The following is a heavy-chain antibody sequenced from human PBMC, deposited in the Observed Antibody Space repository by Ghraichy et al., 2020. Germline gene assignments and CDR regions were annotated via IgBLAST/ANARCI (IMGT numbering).Heavy chain of an antibody. D-gene: IGHD3-16*02. CDR3: AHVMITYGGVIAPLDAFDV. V-gene: IGHV2-5*02. J-gene: IGHJ3*01. CDR1: GFLLSTRGVG. Sequence: SGPTLVKPTQTHTLTCTFSGFLLSTRGVGVGWIRQPPGEALEWLALIYWDDDRRYSPSLKSRLTITKDTPKNLVVLTMTNMDPVDTATYYCAHVMITYGGVIAPLDAFDVWGQGTVVTVSS. CDR2: IYWDDDR.